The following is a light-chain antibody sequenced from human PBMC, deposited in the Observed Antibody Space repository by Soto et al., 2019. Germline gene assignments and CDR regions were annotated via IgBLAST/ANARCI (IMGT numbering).Light chain of an antibody. Sequence: EIVLTQSPATLSVSPGESATLPCSASQSISNHLAWYQQKPGQAPRLLIYDASTRATGIPARFTGGGSGRELTPTISRLQSEDYAVYYCHQYKGWPPVTFGQGTRLDI. CDR3: HQYKGWPPVT. CDR1: QSISNH. J-gene: IGKJ5*01. V-gene: IGKV3-15*01. CDR2: DAS.